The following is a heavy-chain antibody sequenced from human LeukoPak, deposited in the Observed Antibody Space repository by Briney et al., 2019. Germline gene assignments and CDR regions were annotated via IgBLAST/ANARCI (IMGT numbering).Heavy chain of an antibody. Sequence: GRSLRLSCAASGFTFRSNGMHWVRQAPGKGLEWVAVISYDGSKKYYADSVKGRFTVSRDDSKNTLYLQMNSLRAEDTAVYYCAKDRSSSWAFDYWGQGTLVTVSS. V-gene: IGHV3-30*18. CDR3: AKDRSSSWAFDY. CDR2: ISYDGSKK. D-gene: IGHD6-13*01. CDR1: GFTFRSNG. J-gene: IGHJ4*02.